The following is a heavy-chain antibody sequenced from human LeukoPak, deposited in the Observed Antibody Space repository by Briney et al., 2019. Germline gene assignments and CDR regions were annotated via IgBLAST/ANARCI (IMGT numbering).Heavy chain of an antibody. Sequence: SQTLSLTCAVSGGSISSGGYSWSWIRQPPGRGLEWIGYIYHSGSTYYNPSLKSRVTISVDRSKNQFSLKLSSVTAADTAVYYCARSSYSYGHFDYWGQGTLVTVSS. CDR2: IYHSGST. CDR1: GGSISSGGYS. D-gene: IGHD5-18*01. J-gene: IGHJ4*02. V-gene: IGHV4-30-2*01. CDR3: ARSSYSYGHFDY.